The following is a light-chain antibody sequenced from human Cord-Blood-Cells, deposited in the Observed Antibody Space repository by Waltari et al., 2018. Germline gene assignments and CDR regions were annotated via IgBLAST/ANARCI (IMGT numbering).Light chain of an antibody. CDR2: GNS. Sequence: QSVLTQPPSVSGAPGQRVTISCTGSSSHIGAGYDVHWYQQLPGTAPKLLIYGNSKRPAGVPDRFAGSKAGTSACLAITWLQAEDEADYYCQSYDSSLSGSVFGGGTKLTV. CDR1: SSHIGAGYD. J-gene: IGLJ2*01. V-gene: IGLV1-40*01. CDR3: QSYDSSLSGSV.